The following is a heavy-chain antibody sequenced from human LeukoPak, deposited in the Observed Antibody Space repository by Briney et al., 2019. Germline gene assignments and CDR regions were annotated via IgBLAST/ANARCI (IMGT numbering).Heavy chain of an antibody. CDR2: ISWNSGSI. Sequence: GGSLRLSCAVSGFTFDDYAMHWVRQAPGKGLEWVSGISWNSGSIDYGDSVRGRFTISRDNANNPLYLQMNSLRAEDTALYYCAKDILAVAGNLFDYWGQGTLVTVSS. CDR1: GFTFDDYA. D-gene: IGHD6-19*01. CDR3: AKDILAVAGNLFDY. V-gene: IGHV3-9*01. J-gene: IGHJ4*02.